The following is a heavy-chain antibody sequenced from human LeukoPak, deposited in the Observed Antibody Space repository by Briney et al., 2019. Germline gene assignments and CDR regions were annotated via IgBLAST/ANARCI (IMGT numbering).Heavy chain of an antibody. CDR1: GFTFSPYW. Sequence: PGGSLRLSCAASGFTFSPYWMHWVRQAPGKGLVWVSHINGDGSRTGYADSVKGRFTISRDNAKSTLYLQMNSLRAEDTAVYYCARDSSYGMDVWGQGTTVTVSS. CDR2: INGDGSRT. CDR3: ARDSSYGMDV. J-gene: IGHJ6*02. V-gene: IGHV3-74*01.